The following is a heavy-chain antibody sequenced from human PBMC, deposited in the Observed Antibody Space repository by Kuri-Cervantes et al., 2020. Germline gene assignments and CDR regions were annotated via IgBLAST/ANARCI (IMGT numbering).Heavy chain of an antibody. D-gene: IGHD3-3*01. CDR1: GFTFSSYS. J-gene: IGHJ6*02. Sequence: GESLKISCAASGFTFSSYSMNWVRQAPGKGLEWVSYISSSSSTIYYADSVKGRFTISRDNAKNSLYLQMNSLRAEDTAVYYCARERDDFWSGYYTWAGDYYYYGMDVWGQGTTVTVSS. V-gene: IGHV3-48*04. CDR2: ISSSSSTI. CDR3: ARERDDFWSGYYTWAGDYYYYGMDV.